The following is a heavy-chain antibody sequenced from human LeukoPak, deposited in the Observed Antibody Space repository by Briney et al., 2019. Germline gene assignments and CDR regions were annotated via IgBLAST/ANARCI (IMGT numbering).Heavy chain of an antibody. V-gene: IGHV5-51*01. CDR3: ARVYSNAFDI. J-gene: IGHJ3*02. D-gene: IGHD6-13*01. CDR2: IHVGDSDS. Sequence: GDSLKISCKGSAYSFTTYCIAWVRQRPGKGLEWMGIIHVGDSDSRYSPSSQGQVTISADKSITTAYLQWSSLKASDTAMYYCARVYSNAFDIWGQGTMVTVSS. CDR1: AYSFTTYC.